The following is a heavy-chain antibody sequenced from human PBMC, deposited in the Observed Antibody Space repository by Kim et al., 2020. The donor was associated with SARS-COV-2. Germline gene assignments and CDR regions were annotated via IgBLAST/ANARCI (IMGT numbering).Heavy chain of an antibody. D-gene: IGHD6-13*01. CDR3: ARDCGYSSRSFDS. V-gene: IGHV4-59*01. J-gene: IGHJ4*02. Sequence: YNPPLKSRVTIAVDTSKNPFSLKLSSVTAADTAVYYCARDCGYSSRSFDSWGQGTLVTVSS.